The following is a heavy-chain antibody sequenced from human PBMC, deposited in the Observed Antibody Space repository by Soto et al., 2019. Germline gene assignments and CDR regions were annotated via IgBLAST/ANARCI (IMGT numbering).Heavy chain of an antibody. D-gene: IGHD6-13*01. J-gene: IGHJ6*02. CDR3: AKEDSSSWHYYYGMDV. CDR1: GFTFGSYG. CDR2: ISYDGSNK. V-gene: IGHV3-30*18. Sequence: GGSHRLSCAASGFTFGSYGMNWVRQAPGKGLEWVAVISYDGSNKYYADSVKGRFTISRDSSKNMLYLQMNSLRAEDTAVYYCAKEDSSSWHYYYGMDVWGQGTTVTVSS.